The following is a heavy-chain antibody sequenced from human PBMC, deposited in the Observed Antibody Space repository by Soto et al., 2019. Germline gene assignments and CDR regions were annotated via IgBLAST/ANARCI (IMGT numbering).Heavy chain of an antibody. CDR2: ISSSSSYI. CDR1: GFTFSSYS. V-gene: IGHV3-21*01. Sequence: EVQLVESGGGLVKPGGSLRLSCAASGFTFSSYSMNWVRQAPGKGLEWVSSISSSSSYIYYADSVKGRFTISRDNAKNSLYLQMNRLRAEDTAVYYCARRSSYYFDYWGQGTLVTVSS. D-gene: IGHD2-2*01. J-gene: IGHJ4*02. CDR3: ARRSSYYFDY.